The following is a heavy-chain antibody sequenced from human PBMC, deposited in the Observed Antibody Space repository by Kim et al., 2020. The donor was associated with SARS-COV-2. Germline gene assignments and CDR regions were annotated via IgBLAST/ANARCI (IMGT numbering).Heavy chain of an antibody. J-gene: IGHJ4*02. CDR1: GYTFTSYA. CDR2: INTNTGNP. D-gene: IGHD6-6*01. V-gene: IGHV7-4-1*02. CDR3: ARPSSIAARQIYYFDY. Sequence: ASVKVSCKASGYTFTSYAMNWVRQAPGQGLEWMGWINTNTGNPTYAQGFTGRFVFSLDTSVSTAYLQISSLKAEDTAVYYCARPSSIAARQIYYFDYWGQGTLVTVSS.